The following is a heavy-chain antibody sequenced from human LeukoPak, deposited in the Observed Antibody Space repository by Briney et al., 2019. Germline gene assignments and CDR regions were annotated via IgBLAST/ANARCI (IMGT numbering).Heavy chain of an antibody. Sequence: ASVKVSCKASGYTFTGYYMHWVRQATGQGLEWMGWMNPNSGNTGYAQKFQGRVTITRNTSISTAYMELSRLRSDDTAVYYCARGRLSSWLINFDYWGQGTLVTVSS. J-gene: IGHJ4*02. CDR3: ARGRLSSWLINFDY. CDR1: GYTFTGYY. V-gene: IGHV1-8*03. D-gene: IGHD6-13*01. CDR2: MNPNSGNT.